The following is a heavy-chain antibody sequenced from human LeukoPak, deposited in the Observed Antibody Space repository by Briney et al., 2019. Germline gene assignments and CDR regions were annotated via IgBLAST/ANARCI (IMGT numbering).Heavy chain of an antibody. Sequence: GGSLRLSCAASGFTFSSYEMNWVRQAPGRGLEWVSYIGNTGRTIYYTESVKGRFTISRANAKNSLYLQMNSLRAEDTAIYYCVRGDRYFFDFWGQGTLVTVSS. CDR2: IGNTGRTI. J-gene: IGHJ4*02. V-gene: IGHV3-48*03. CDR1: GFTFSSYE. CDR3: VRGDRYFFDF.